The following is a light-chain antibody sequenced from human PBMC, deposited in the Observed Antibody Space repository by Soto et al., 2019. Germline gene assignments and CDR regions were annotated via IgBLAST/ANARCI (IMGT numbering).Light chain of an antibody. Sequence: QSVLTQPRSVSGSPGQSVTISCTGTSSDVGVYNYVSWYQQYPGKAPKIMIYDVSKRPSGVPDRSSGSKSGNTASLTISGLLAEDEADYYCSSYTSSSTYVFGTGTKVTVL. CDR3: SSYTSSSTYV. V-gene: IGLV2-11*01. CDR1: SSDVGVYNY. CDR2: DVS. J-gene: IGLJ1*01.